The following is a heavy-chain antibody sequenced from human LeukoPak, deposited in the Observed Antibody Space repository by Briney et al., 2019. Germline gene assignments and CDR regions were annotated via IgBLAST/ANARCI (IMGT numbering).Heavy chain of an antibody. Sequence: GESLKISCKVSGYSFTSYCIGWVRQMPGRGVEWMGIIYPGDSGPTYSPAFQGHVTISVNKSINTAYLQWSSLQASDTAMYYCGMSGDRVPLQDDVFDVWGQGTMVTVST. V-gene: IGHV5-51*01. CDR3: GMSGDRVPLQDDVFDV. CDR1: GYSFTSYC. CDR2: IYPGDSGP. D-gene: IGHD1-26*01. J-gene: IGHJ3*01.